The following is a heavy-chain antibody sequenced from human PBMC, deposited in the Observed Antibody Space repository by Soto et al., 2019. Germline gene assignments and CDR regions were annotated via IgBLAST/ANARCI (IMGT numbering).Heavy chain of an antibody. D-gene: IGHD5-18*01. CDR2: IRTRPDSYAT. V-gene: IGHV3-73*01. CDR3: AKDSGYNYGYFRWFDP. Sequence: PGGSLRLSCAASGFTFSNAWMNWVRQAPGKGLEWVGRIRTRPDSYATAYAASVKGRFTITRDDAANMAYLQMSSLRDEDTAVYYCAKDSGYNYGYFRWFDPWGQGTLVTVSS. J-gene: IGHJ5*02. CDR1: GFTFSNAW.